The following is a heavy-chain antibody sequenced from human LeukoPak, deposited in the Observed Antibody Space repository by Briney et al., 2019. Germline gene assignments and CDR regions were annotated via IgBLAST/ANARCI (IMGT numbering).Heavy chain of an antibody. CDR1: GFTFSSYA. D-gene: IGHD5-12*01. CDR3: ARAEIVATS. Sequence: GGSLRLSCAASGFTFSSYAMSWVRQAPGKGLEWVSAISGSGGSTYYADSVKGRFTISRDNAKNSLYLQMNSLRAEDTAVYYCARAEIVATSWGQGTLVTVSS. V-gene: IGHV3-23*01. CDR2: ISGSGGST. J-gene: IGHJ5*02.